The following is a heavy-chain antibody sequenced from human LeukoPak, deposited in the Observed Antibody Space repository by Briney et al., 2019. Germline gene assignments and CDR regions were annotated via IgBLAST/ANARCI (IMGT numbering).Heavy chain of an antibody. CDR3: ARDAGYYDSSGYSN. CDR1: GGTFSSYT. J-gene: IGHJ4*02. D-gene: IGHD3-22*01. CDR2: IIPILGIA. V-gene: IGHV1-69*04. Sequence: GASVKVSCKASGGTFSSYTISWVRQAPGQGLEWMGRIIPILGIANYAQKFQGRVTITADKSTSTAYMELSSLRSEDTAVYYCARDAGYYDSSGYSNWGQGTLVTVSS.